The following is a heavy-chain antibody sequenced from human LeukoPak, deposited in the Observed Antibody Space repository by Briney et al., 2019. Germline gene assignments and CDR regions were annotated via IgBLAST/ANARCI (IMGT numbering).Heavy chain of an antibody. Sequence: PGGSLRLSCAASGFTFSSYSMNWVRQAPGKGLEWVSYISSSSSTIYYADSVKGRFTISRDNAKNSLYLQMNSLRAEDTAVYYCARAYYGKYGDYWGQGTLVTVSS. D-gene: IGHD3-10*01. CDR2: ISSSSSTI. CDR3: ARAYYGKYGDY. CDR1: GFTFSSYS. V-gene: IGHV3-48*04. J-gene: IGHJ4*02.